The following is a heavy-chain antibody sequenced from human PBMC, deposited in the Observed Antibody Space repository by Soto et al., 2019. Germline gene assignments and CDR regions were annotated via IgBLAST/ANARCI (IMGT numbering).Heavy chain of an antibody. J-gene: IGHJ5*02. CDR2: ISYDGSNK. CDR1: GFTFSSYA. CDR3: ARDLKLGNNWFDP. V-gene: IGHV3-30-3*01. Sequence: PVGSLRLSCAASGFTFSSYAMHWVRQAPGKGLEWVAVISYDGSNKYYADSVKGRFTISRDNSKNTLYLQMNSLRAEDTAVYYCARDLKLGNNWFDPWGQGTLVTVSS.